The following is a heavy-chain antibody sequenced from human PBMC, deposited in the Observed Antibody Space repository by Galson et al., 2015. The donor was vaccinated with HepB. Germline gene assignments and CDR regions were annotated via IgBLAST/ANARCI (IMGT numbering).Heavy chain of an antibody. CDR2: IYSGGTT. D-gene: IGHD3-22*01. CDR3: ARGAGIDRSGPRSRETHYHHAMDV. Sequence: SLRLSCAASGFTLSSNYMSWVRQAPGKGLEWVSVIYSGGTTYYADSVKGRFTVSRDNSKNTLHLQMSSLRAEDMAVYFCARGAGIDRSGPRSRETHYHHAMDVWGQGTTVTVSS. V-gene: IGHV3-66*01. J-gene: IGHJ6*02. CDR1: GFTLSSNY.